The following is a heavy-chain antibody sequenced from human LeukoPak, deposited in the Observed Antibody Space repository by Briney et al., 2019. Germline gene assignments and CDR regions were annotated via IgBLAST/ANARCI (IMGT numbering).Heavy chain of an antibody. CDR3: ARDLRYCSGGSCSTGGAFDI. V-gene: IGHV4-39*07. J-gene: IGHJ3*02. CDR2: IYYSGST. CDR1: GGSISSSSYY. D-gene: IGHD2-15*01. Sequence: PSETLSLTCTVSGGSISSSSYYWGWIRQPPGKGLEWIGSIYYSGSTYYNPSLKSRVTISVDTSKNQFSLKLSSVTAADTAVYYCARDLRYCSGGSCSTGGAFDIWGQGTMVAVSS.